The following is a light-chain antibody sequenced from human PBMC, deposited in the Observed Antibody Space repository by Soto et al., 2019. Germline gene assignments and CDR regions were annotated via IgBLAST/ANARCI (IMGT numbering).Light chain of an antibody. CDR2: GAS. Sequence: DIVVTQSHATLAASPGDRATLSCRHSQFVSSRLAWYQQRPGQAPRLLIYGASSRATGIPDRFSGSGSGTDFTLTISRLEPEDFAVYYCQQYGSSPTTFGQGTKV. CDR3: QQYGSSPTT. CDR1: QFVSSR. V-gene: IGKV3-20*01. J-gene: IGKJ1*01.